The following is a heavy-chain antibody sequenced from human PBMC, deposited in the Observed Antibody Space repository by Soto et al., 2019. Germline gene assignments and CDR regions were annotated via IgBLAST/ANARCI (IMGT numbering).Heavy chain of an antibody. Sequence: SSVKVSCKASGYTFTSYAMHWVRQALGQRLEWMGWINAGNGNTKYSQKFQGRVTITRDTSASTAYMELSSLRSEDTAVYYCARVGVVAAIFLYYMDVWGKGTTVTVSS. CDR3: ARVGVVAAIFLYYMDV. J-gene: IGHJ6*03. CDR2: INAGNGNT. V-gene: IGHV1-3*01. CDR1: GYTFTSYA. D-gene: IGHD2-15*01.